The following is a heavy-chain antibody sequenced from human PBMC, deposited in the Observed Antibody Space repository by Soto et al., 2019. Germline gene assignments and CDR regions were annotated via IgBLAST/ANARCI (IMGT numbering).Heavy chain of an antibody. CDR1: GGSISSSSYY. V-gene: IGHV4-39*01. CDR3: ARQPKDSSSWYIFDY. CDR2: IYYSGST. Sequence: LSLTCTVSGGSISSSSYYWGWIRQPPGKGLEWIGSIYYSGSTYYNPSLKSRVTISVDTSKNQFSLKLSSVTAADTAVYYCARQPKDSSSWYIFDYWGQGTLVTVSS. J-gene: IGHJ4*02. D-gene: IGHD6-13*01.